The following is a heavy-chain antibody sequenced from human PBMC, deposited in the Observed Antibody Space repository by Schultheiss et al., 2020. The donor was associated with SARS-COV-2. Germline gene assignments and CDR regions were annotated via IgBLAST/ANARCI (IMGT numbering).Heavy chain of an antibody. D-gene: IGHD7-27*01. J-gene: IGHJ4*02. Sequence: SCAASGFSFSSYWMSWVRQAPGKGLEWVANIKQDGSQKYYVDSVMGRFTVSRDNAKNSLNLQMNSLRAEDTAVYYCATDWNWGAREYWGQGTLVTVSS. CDR3: ATDWNWGAREY. CDR2: IKQDGSQK. CDR1: GFSFSSYW. V-gene: IGHV3-7*04.